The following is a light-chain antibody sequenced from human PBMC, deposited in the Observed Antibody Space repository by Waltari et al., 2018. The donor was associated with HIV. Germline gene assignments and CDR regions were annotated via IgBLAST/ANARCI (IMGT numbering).Light chain of an antibody. J-gene: IGLJ3*02. CDR1: HSDFCFYYF. V-gene: IGLV2-14*01. CDR3: ASYTANHTVM. CDR2: EVD. Sequence: SALPQPATVSGFPGRSITLSCTAPHSDFCFYYFAPGFQQHPGKVPKVILYEVDSRAAGVSDRFSGSKSGNTASLTISGLQTEDEADYYCASYTANHTVMFGGGTKVTVL.